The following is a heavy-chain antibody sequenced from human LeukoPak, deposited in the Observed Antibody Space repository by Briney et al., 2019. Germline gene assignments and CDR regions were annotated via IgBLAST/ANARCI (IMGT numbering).Heavy chain of an antibody. V-gene: IGHV4-34*01. CDR1: GGSFSGYY. J-gene: IGHJ4*02. Sequence: PSETLSLTCAVYGGSFSGYYWSWIRQPPGKGLEWIGEINHSGSTNYNPSLKSRVTISVDTSKNQFSLKLSSVTAADTAVYYCAIDSSSWSTLGGPHFDYWGQGTLVTVSS. CDR3: AIDSSSWSTLGGPHFDY. CDR2: INHSGST. D-gene: IGHD6-13*01.